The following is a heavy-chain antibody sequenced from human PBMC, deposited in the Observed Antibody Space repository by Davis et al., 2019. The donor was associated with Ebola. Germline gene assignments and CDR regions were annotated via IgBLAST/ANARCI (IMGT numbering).Heavy chain of an antibody. J-gene: IGHJ4*02. D-gene: IGHD3-3*01. V-gene: IGHV3-23*01. CDR3: ASDFIVTEDY. Sequence: GGSLRLSCAASGFTFSSSAMNWVRQAPGKGLEWVSAISDSGDSTYYADSVKGRFTISRDNSKNTLYLQMNSLRAEDTAVYYCASDFIVTEDYWGQGTLVTVSS. CDR1: GFTFSSSA. CDR2: ISDSGDST.